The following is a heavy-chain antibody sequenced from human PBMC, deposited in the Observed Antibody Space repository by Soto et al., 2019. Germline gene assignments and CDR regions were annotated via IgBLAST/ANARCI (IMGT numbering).Heavy chain of an antibody. J-gene: IGHJ1*01. D-gene: IGHD2-15*01. CDR2: IYYSGST. CDR3: ATIGYCSGGSCYLLAEYFQH. CDR1: GGSISSGDYY. V-gene: IGHV4-30-4*01. Sequence: PSETLSLTCTVSGGSISSGDYYWSWIRQPPGKGLEWIGYIYYSGSTYYNPSLKSRVTISVDTSKNQFSLKLSSVTAADTAAYYCATIGYCSGGSCYLLAEYFQHWGQGTLVTVSS.